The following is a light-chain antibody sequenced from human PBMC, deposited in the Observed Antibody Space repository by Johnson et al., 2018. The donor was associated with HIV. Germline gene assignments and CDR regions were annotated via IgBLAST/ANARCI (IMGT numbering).Light chain of an antibody. CDR3: GTWDSSLSAVYV. J-gene: IGLJ1*01. V-gene: IGLV1-51*02. CDR1: SSNIGNNY. Sequence: QSVLTQPPSVSAAPGQMVTISCSGSSSNIGNNYVSWYQQLPGTAPKLLIYEYNKRHSGLPDRFSVSKSGTSATLGITGLQTVDEADYYCGTWDSSLSAVYVFGTGTKVTVL. CDR2: EYN.